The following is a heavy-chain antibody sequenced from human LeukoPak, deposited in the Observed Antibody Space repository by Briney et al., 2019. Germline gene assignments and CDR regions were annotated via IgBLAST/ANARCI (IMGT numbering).Heavy chain of an antibody. CDR1: GFTFSSYA. D-gene: IGHD3-3*01. Sequence: GGSLRLSCVVSGFTFSSYAMSWVRQAPGKGLEWVSSTSSSSSYIYYADSVKGRFTIARDNAKNSVYLEMNSLRADDTAVYYCARSARLMKGVVEVTALDDWGQGTLVTVSS. J-gene: IGHJ4*02. CDR3: ARSARLMKGVVEVTALDD. V-gene: IGHV3-21*01. CDR2: TSSSSSYI.